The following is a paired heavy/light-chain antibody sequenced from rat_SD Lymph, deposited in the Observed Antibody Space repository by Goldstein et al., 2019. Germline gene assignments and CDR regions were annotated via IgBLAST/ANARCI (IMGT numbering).Heavy chain of an antibody. V-gene: IGHV5-34*01. CDR3: ARHPSPDSYYYSGDDWFAY. Sequence: EVQLVESGGGLVQPGRSLKLSCLASGFTFSNYGMNWIRQAPGKGLEWVASISSSSSYIYYADTVKGRFTISRDNAKNTLYLQMTSLRSEDTALYYCARHPSPDSYYYSGDDWFAYWGQGTLVTVSS. CDR2: ISSSSSYI. D-gene: IGHD1-1*01. J-gene: IGHJ3*01. CDR1: GFTFSNYG.
Light chain of an antibody. CDR3: LQYKQYPLT. CDR1: QDIGNN. J-gene: IGKJ5*01. Sequence: DIQMTQSPSSMSASLGDRVTITCQASQDIGNNLIWFQQKPGKSPRRMIYYATNLANGVPSRFSGSRSGSDYSLTIISLESEDMADYHCLQYKQYPLTFGSGTKLEIK. V-gene: IGKV14S1*01. CDR2: YAT.